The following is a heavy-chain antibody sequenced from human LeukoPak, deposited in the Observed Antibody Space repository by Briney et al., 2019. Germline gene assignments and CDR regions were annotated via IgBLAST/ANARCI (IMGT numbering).Heavy chain of an antibody. CDR3: ARVGYDFWSGYSSTASNWFDP. Sequence: PSETLSLTCTVSGGSISSYYWSWIRQPPGKGLEWIGHIYYSGSTNYNPSLKSRVTISVDTSKNQFSLKLSSVTAADTAVYYCARVGYDFWSGYSSTASNWFDPWGQGTLVTVSS. V-gene: IGHV4-59*01. D-gene: IGHD3-3*01. J-gene: IGHJ5*02. CDR2: IYYSGST. CDR1: GGSISSYY.